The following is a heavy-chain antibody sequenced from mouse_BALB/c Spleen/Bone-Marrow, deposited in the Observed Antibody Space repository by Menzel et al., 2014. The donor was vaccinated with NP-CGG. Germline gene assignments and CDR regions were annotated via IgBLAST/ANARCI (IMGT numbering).Heavy chain of an antibody. CDR1: GYTFTSYW. J-gene: IGHJ2*01. CDR3: ARTYIDY. V-gene: IGHV1S81*02. CDR2: INPSNGRT. Sequence: QVQLKESGAELAKPGASVKLSCKASGYTFTSYWMHWVKQRPGQGLEWIGEINPSNGRTNYNEKFKSKATLTVDKPSSTAYMQLSSLTSEDSAVYYCARTYIDYWGQGTTLTVSS.